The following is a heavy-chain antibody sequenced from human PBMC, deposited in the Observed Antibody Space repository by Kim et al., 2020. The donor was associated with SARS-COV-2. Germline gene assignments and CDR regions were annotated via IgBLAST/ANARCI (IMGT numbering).Heavy chain of an antibody. Sequence: GGSLRLSCAASGFTFSSYCMNWVRQAPGKGLEWVSNIKQDGSERYYVDSVKGRFTISRDNAKNSLYLQMNSLRAEDTAVYYCARDFTVTTHYYYGMDGWGEGNTVTVSS. D-gene: IGHD4-17*01. CDR3: ARDFTVTTHYYYGMDG. CDR2: IKQDGSER. J-gene: IGHJ6*04. V-gene: IGHV3-7*03. CDR1: GFTFSSYC.